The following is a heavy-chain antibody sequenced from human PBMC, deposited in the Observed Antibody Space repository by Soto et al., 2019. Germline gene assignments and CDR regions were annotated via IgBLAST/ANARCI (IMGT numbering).Heavy chain of an antibody. CDR1: GGSISSSSYY. CDR3: ARGRWVLARYYYDSSGYPQFDY. D-gene: IGHD3-22*01. J-gene: IGHJ4*02. CDR2: IYYSGST. Sequence: PSETLSLTCTVSGGSISSSSYYWGWIRQPPGKGLEWIGTIYYSGSTYYNPSLKSRVTISVDTSKNQFSLKLSSVTAADTAVYYCARGRWVLARYYYDSSGYPQFDYWGKGTLVTVSS. V-gene: IGHV4-39*01.